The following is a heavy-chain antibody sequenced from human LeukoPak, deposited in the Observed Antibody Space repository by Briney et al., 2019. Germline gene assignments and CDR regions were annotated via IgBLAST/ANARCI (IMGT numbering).Heavy chain of an antibody. D-gene: IGHD5-18*01. V-gene: IGHV3-23*01. J-gene: IGHJ4*02. CDR3: ACYSYGTGFDY. CDR1: GFTFSSYA. CDR2: ISGSGGST. Sequence: GGPLRLSGAASGFTFSSYAMSGAPKPPGKGLEWVSAISGSGGSTYYADSVKGRFTISRDNSKNTLYLQMNSLRAEDTAVYYCACYSYGTGFDYWGQGTLVTVSS.